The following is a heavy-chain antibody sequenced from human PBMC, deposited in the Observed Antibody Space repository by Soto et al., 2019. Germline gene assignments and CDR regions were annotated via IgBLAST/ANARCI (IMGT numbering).Heavy chain of an antibody. J-gene: IGHJ4*02. CDR1: GGSVSSYY. CDR2: IYYSGST. Sequence: SETLSLTCTVSGGSVSSYYWSWIRQSPGKGLEWIGYIYYSGSTKYKPSIKSRVTISVDTSKNQFSLKLSSVTAADTAVYYCARGRWELLVWGQGTLVTVSS. CDR3: ARGRWELLV. D-gene: IGHD1-26*01. V-gene: IGHV4-59*02.